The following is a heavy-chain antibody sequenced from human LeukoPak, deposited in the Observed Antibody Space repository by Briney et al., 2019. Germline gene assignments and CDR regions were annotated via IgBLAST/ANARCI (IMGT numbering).Heavy chain of an antibody. CDR3: TRDTGCSGGTCYSFYDY. D-gene: IGHD2-15*01. CDR2: IKEDGSEK. CDR1: GFTFNSFW. J-gene: IGHJ4*02. V-gene: IGHV3-7*01. Sequence: QPGGSLRLSCAASGFTFNSFWMTWVRQAPGKGLEWVANIKEDGSEKYYVDSVKGRFTISRDNAKNSLYLQLNSLRAEDTPVYYCTRDTGCSGGTCYSFYDYGGQGTLVTVSS.